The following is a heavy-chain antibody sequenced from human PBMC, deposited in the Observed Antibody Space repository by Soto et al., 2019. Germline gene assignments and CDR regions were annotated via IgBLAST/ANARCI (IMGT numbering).Heavy chain of an antibody. J-gene: IGHJ4*02. V-gene: IGHV4-39*01. D-gene: IGHD3-3*01. CDR3: ARQPLVLRFLEWLSPFDY. CDR2: IYYSGST. CDR1: GGSISSSSYY. Sequence: QLQLQESGPGLVKPSETLSLTCTVSGGSISSSSYYWGWIRQPPGKGLEWIGSIYYSGSTYYNPSLKSRVTISVDTSKNQFSLKLSSVTAADTAVYYCARQPLVLRFLEWLSPFDYWGQGTLVTVSS.